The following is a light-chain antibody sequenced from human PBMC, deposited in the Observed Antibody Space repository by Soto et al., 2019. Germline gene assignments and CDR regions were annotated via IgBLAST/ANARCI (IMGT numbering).Light chain of an antibody. CDR1: SSDIGGYNY. V-gene: IGLV2-14*03. J-gene: IGLJ2*01. CDR3: SSYTSTGPQVL. CDR2: NVN. Sequence: QSALTQPASVSGSPGQSITISCTGTSSDIGGYNYVSWYQRHPGRAPKLIIYNVNDRPPWISDRFSGSKSDNAASLTISGLQTEDEADYLCSSYTSTGPQVLFGGGTKVTV.